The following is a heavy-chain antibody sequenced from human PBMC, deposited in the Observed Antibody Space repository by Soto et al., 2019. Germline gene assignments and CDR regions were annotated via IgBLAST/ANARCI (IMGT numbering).Heavy chain of an antibody. D-gene: IGHD3-10*01. J-gene: IGHJ5*02. CDR3: ARGRRYYGSGSYKDWFDP. V-gene: IGHV4-61*01. Sequence: SETLSLTCTVSGGSVSSGSYYWSWIRHPPGKGLEWIGYIYYSGSTNYNPSLKSRVTISVDTSKNQFSLKLSSVTAADTAVYYCARGRRYYGSGSYKDWFDPWGQGTLVTVSS. CDR1: GGSVSSGSYY. CDR2: IYYSGST.